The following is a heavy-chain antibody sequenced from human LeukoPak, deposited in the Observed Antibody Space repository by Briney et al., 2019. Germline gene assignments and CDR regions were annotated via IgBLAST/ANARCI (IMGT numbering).Heavy chain of an antibody. V-gene: IGHV3-48*04. CDR1: GFTFSSYS. D-gene: IGHD4-11*01. Sequence: GGSLRLSCAASGFTFSSYSINWVRQAPGKGLEWVSYISSGSSTIYYGDSVKGRFTISRDNARNSLHLQMNSLRAEDTAVYYCVRSAFLTTEFYFDYWGHGTLVTVSS. CDR2: ISSGSSTI. CDR3: VRSAFLTTEFYFDY. J-gene: IGHJ4*01.